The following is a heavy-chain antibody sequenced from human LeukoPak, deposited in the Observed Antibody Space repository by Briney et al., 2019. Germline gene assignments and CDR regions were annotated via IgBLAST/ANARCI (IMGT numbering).Heavy chain of an antibody. J-gene: IGHJ4*02. V-gene: IGHV3-30*04. D-gene: IGHD1-26*01. CDR2: ISYDGSNK. CDR1: GFTFSSYA. CDR3: ARDRGSYVLRYYFDY. Sequence: PGGSLRLSCAASGFTFSSYAMPWVRQAPGKGLEWVAVISYDGSNKYYADSVKGRFTISRDNSKNTLCLQMNSLRAEDTAVYYCARDRGSYVLRYYFDYWGQGTLVTVSS.